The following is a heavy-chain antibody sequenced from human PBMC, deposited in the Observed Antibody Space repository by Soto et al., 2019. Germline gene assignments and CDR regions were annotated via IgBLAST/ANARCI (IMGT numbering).Heavy chain of an antibody. CDR2: ISGSGGST. CDR3: AIDLIAYYYDSSGYYDDY. V-gene: IGHV3-23*01. Sequence: GGSLTLSCAASGFTFSSYAMSWVRQAPGKGLEWVSAISGSGGSTYYADSVKGRFTISRDNSKNTLYLQMNSLRAEDTAVYYCAIDLIAYYYDSSGYYDDYWGQGTLVTVSA. J-gene: IGHJ4*02. CDR1: GFTFSSYA. D-gene: IGHD3-22*01.